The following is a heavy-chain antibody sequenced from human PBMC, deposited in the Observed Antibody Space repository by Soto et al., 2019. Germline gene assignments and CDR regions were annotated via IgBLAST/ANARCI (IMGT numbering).Heavy chain of an antibody. V-gene: IGHV2-70*01. CDR2: IDWDDDK. Sequence: GSSHRKKKMCVSWIRQPPGKALEWLALIDWDDDKYYSTSLKTRLTISKDTSKNQVVLTMTNMDPVDTATYFFSRIPFPSCIAAADSAYLGKRTLVTVS. CDR3: SRIPFPSCIAAADSAY. CDR1: GSSHRKKKMC. J-gene: IGHJ4*02. D-gene: IGHD6-13*01.